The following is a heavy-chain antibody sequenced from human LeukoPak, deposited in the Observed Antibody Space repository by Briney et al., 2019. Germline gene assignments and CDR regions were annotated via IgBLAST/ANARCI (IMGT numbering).Heavy chain of an antibody. CDR1: GYSFTSYW. CDR2: IYPGDSDT. CDR3: ARGLDYDILTGPSPISFDY. J-gene: IGHJ4*02. D-gene: IGHD3-9*01. Sequence: GESLKISCKGSGYSFTSYWIGWVRQMPGKGLEWMGIIYPGDSDTRYSPSFQGQVTISADKSISTAYLQWSSLKASDTAMYYCARGLDYDILTGPSPISFDYWGQGTLVTVSS. V-gene: IGHV5-51*01.